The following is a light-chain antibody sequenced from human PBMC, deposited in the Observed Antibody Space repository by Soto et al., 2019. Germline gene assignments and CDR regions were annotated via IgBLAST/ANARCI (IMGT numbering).Light chain of an antibody. CDR1: SGDFGGYNY. Sequence: QSALTQPASVSGSPGQSITISCTGASGDFGGYNYVSWYQQHPGKAPQLLIYGVTNRPSGVSNRFSGSKSGNTASLTISGLQADDEAEYYCNSDTNSNTLPVFGTGTKLTVL. V-gene: IGLV2-14*03. J-gene: IGLJ1*01. CDR3: NSDTNSNTLPV. CDR2: GVT.